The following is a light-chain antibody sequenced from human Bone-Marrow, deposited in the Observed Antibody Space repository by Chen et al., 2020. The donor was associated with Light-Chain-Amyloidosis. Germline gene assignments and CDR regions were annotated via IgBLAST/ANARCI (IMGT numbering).Light chain of an antibody. CDR1: ETITNW. CDR2: DAS. V-gene: IGKV1-5*01. CDR3: QQYNSYLAT. J-gene: IGKJ1*01. Sequence: IQMTQSPSALSASVGDKIPITCRASETITNWVAWYQQKPGKAPKLLIYDASTLHSGVPSRFTASGSGTEFTLTITSLQPDDFATYYCQQYNSYLATFGQGTKV.